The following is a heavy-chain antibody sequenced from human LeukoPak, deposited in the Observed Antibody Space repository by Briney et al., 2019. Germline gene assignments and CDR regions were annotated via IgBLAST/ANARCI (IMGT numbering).Heavy chain of an antibody. Sequence: SETLSLTCTVSGGSISSSSYYWGWIRQPPGKGLEWIGSIYYSGSTYYNPSLKSRVTISVDTSKNQFSLKLSSVTAADTAVYYCARRSRVAVAGTGRDYYYYYMDVWGKGTTVTVSS. D-gene: IGHD6-19*01. CDR2: IYYSGST. CDR3: ARRSRVAVAGTGRDYYYYYMDV. J-gene: IGHJ6*03. CDR1: GGSISSSSYY. V-gene: IGHV4-39*01.